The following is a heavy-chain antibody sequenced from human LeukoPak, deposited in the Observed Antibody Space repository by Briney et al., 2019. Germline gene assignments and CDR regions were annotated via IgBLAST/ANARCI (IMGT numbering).Heavy chain of an antibody. CDR3: ARDAPDCSNTSWQGDY. D-gene: IGHD2-2*01. CDR2: IKQDGSEK. V-gene: IGHV3-7*05. CDR1: GFAFRTYW. Sequence: PGGSLRLSCAASGFAFRTYWMSWVRQAPGKGLEWVANIKQDGSEKYYVDSVKGRFTISRDNAKNSLYLQMNSLRAEDTAVYYCARDAPDCSNTSWQGDYWGQGTLVTVSS. J-gene: IGHJ4*02.